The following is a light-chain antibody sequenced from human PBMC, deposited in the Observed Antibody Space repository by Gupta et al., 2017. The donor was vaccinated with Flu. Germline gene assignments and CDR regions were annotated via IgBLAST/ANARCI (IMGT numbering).Light chain of an antibody. Sequence: QSVLTQPPSASGTPGQRVTISCSGSSSNIGSNYVYWYQQLPGTAPKLLTYRNNQRPSGVPDRFSRSKSGTSASLAISGLRSEDEADYYCAAWDDSLSGEVFGTGTKVTVL. V-gene: IGLV1-47*01. CDR3: AAWDDSLSGEV. J-gene: IGLJ1*01. CDR2: RNN. CDR1: SSNIGSNY.